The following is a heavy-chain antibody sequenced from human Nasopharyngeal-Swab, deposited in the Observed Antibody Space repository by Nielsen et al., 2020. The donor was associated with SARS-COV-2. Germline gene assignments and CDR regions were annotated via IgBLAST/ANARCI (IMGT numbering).Heavy chain of an antibody. D-gene: IGHD7-27*01. CDR2: ISGSGGST. CDR3: TTDLGSSGFDY. Sequence: VRQAPGKGLEWVSAISGSGGSTYYADSVKGGFTISRDNSKNTPYLQMNSLRAEDTAVYYCTTDLGSSGFDYWGQGTLVTVSS. V-gene: IGHV3-23*01. J-gene: IGHJ4*02.